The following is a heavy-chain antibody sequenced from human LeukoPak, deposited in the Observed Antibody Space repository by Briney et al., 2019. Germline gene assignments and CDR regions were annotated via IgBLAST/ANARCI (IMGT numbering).Heavy chain of an antibody. CDR3: AKDDADWSEGFY. CDR2: SSYDGRNE. D-gene: IGHD3-3*01. V-gene: IGHV3-30*18. Sequence: PGGSLRLSCAGSGFTFSSYGLHWVRQAPGKGLEWVAISSYDGRNEYYADSVKGRFTISRDNSKKALYLQMSSLRPEDTAVYYCAKDDADWSEGFYGGQGTLVTVSP. CDR1: GFTFSSYG. J-gene: IGHJ4*02.